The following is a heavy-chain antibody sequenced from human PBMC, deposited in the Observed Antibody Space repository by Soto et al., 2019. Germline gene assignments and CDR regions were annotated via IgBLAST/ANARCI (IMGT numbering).Heavy chain of an antibody. D-gene: IGHD2-2*02. CDR2: IIPILGIA. J-gene: IGHJ2*01. CDR1: GGTFSSYT. CDR3: ARAGYCSSTSCYTSRYWYFDL. V-gene: IGHV1-69*02. Sequence: QVQLVQSGAEVKKPGSSVQVSCKASGGTFSSYTISWVRQAPGQGREWMGRIIPILGIANYAQKFQGRVTITADKSTSTAYMELSSLRSEDTAVYYCARAGYCSSTSCYTSRYWYFDLWGRGTLVTVSS.